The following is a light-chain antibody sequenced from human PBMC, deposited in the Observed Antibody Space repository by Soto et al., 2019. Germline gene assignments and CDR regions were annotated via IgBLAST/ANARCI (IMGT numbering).Light chain of an antibody. CDR1: PSDIGAYNY. CDR2: DVT. Sequence: QSVLTQPASVSGSPGQSITISCSGTPSDIGAYNYVSWYQHLPGKAPEVIIYDVTNRPSGVSSRFSGSKSGTTASLTISGLQAEDEANYYCGSYTITSTLMIFGGVTKVTVL. J-gene: IGLJ2*01. CDR3: GSYTITSTLMI. V-gene: IGLV2-14*03.